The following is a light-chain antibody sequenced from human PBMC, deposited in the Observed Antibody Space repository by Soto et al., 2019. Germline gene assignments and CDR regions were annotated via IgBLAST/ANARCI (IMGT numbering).Light chain of an antibody. Sequence: EIVLTQSPATLSLSPGERATLSCRASQSVSSYLAWYQQKPGQAPRLLIYDASNRATGIPARFSGSGSGTDLALTTSSQEPQDFAVYYCQERSNWPPYTLGQGTKLEIK. CDR3: QERSNWPPYT. CDR2: DAS. J-gene: IGKJ2*01. CDR1: QSVSSY. V-gene: IGKV3-11*01.